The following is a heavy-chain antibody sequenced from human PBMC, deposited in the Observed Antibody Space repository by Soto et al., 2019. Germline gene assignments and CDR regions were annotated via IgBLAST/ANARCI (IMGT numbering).Heavy chain of an antibody. Sequence: ASVKVSCKASGYTFTTYGITWVRQASGQGREWMGWISAYNGNTHYAQKLQGRVTMTTDTSTSTAYMELRSLRSDDTAVYYCARGEGGYYVEYWGQGTLVTVSS. V-gene: IGHV1-18*01. CDR3: ARGEGGYYVEY. D-gene: IGHD3-22*01. CDR2: ISAYNGNT. J-gene: IGHJ4*02. CDR1: GYTFTTYG.